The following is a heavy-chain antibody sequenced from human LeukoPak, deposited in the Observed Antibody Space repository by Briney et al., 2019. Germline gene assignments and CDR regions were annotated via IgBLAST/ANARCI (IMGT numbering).Heavy chain of an antibody. J-gene: IGHJ4*02. V-gene: IGHV3-74*01. Sequence: GGSLRLSCATSGFAFSSYWMHWVRQAPGKGLVWVSRMDSDGSSINYADSVKGRFTISRDNAKNTLYLQMNSLRVEDTAVYYCASDMSTVTSCPYNWGQGTLVTVSS. CDR3: ASDMSTVTSCPYN. CDR2: MDSDGSSI. CDR1: GFAFSSYW. D-gene: IGHD4-17*01.